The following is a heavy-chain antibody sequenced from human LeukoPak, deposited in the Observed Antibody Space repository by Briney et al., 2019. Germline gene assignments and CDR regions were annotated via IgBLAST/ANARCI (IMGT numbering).Heavy chain of an antibody. Sequence: ASVKVSCKASGYTFTSYYMHRVRQAPGQGLEWMGIINPSAGTTTYAQKFQGRVTMTSDMSTSTVYMELSSLRSEDTAVYYCARDGDHSSSSLSWFDPWGQGTLVTVSS. V-gene: IGHV1-46*01. J-gene: IGHJ5*02. CDR3: ARDGDHSSSSLSWFDP. CDR2: INPSAGTT. CDR1: GYTFTSYY. D-gene: IGHD6-6*01.